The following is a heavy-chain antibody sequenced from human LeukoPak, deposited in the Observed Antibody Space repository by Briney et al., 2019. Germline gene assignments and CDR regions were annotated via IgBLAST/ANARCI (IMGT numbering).Heavy chain of an antibody. CDR3: ARGEVVVVPAALDY. V-gene: IGHV3-21*01. Sequence: GSLRLTCAASGFTFSSYSMNWLRQAPGKGLEWVSSISSSSSYIYYADSVEGRFTISRDNAKNSLYLQMNSLRAEDTAVYYCARGEVVVVPAALDYWGQGTLVTVSS. D-gene: IGHD2-2*01. CDR2: ISSSSSYI. CDR1: GFTFSSYS. J-gene: IGHJ4*02.